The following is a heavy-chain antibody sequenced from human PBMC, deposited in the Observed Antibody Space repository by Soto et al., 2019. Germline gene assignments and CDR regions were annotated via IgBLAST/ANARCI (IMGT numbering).Heavy chain of an antibody. J-gene: IGHJ5*02. CDR1: VGSISISNW. V-gene: IGHV4-4*02. Sequence: PAEALCLTCAVSVGSISISNWWSWFRQPPGKGLEWIGDIYHSGSTNYNPSLKSRVTISVDKSKNQFSLKLSSVTAADTAVYYCARGYFAWMQGFDPWGQGTLVTVSS. CDR3: ARGYFAWMQGFDP. CDR2: IYHSGST. D-gene: IGHD3-9*01.